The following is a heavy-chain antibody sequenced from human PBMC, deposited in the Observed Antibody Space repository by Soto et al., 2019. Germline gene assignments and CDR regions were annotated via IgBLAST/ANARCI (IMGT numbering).Heavy chain of an antibody. CDR1: GGFISSRSYY. Sequence: QLQLQESGPGLVKPSETLSLTCTVSGGFISSRSYYWGWHRHPPGKGLEWIGSIYYSGSTYYNPSLKSRVTISVDTSKNQFSLKLSSVTAADTAVYYCARPGDIIPWGQGTLVTVSS. J-gene: IGHJ5*02. V-gene: IGHV4-39*01. CDR3: ARPGDIIP. CDR2: IYYSGST. D-gene: IGHD3-10*01.